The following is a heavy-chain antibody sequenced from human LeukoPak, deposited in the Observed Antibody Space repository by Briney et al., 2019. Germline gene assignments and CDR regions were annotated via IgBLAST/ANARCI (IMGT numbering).Heavy chain of an antibody. CDR1: GGSFSGYY. J-gene: IGHJ5*02. Sequence: PSETLSLTCAVYGGSFSGYYWSWIRQPPGKGLEWIGEINHSGSTNYNPSLKSRVTISVDTSKNQFSLKLSSVTAADTAVYYCARVGSGLRFDPWGQGTLVTVSS. D-gene: IGHD3-3*01. CDR2: INHSGST. V-gene: IGHV4-34*01. CDR3: ARVGSGLRFDP.